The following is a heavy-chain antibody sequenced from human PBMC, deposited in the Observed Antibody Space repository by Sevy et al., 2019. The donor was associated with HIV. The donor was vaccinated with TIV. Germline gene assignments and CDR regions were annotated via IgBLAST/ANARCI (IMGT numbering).Heavy chain of an antibody. CDR2: IYTSGST. J-gene: IGHJ3*02. D-gene: IGHD3-10*01. V-gene: IGHV4-4*07. CDR3: ARGGGYFEDGFDI. Sequence: SETLSLTCTVSGGSISSYYCTWIRQPAGKGLEWIGRIYTSGSTNYNPSLKSRVTMSVDTSKNEFSLKLTSVTAADSAVYYCARGGGYFEDGFDIWGQGTMVTVSS. CDR1: GGSISSYY.